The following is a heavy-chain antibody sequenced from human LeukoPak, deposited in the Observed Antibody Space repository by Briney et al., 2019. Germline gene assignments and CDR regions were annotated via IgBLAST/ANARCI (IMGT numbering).Heavy chain of an antibody. CDR2: ISFSVNTK. J-gene: IGHJ4*02. D-gene: IGHD6-19*01. V-gene: IGHV3-48*04. CDR1: GFTFSDYS. CDR3: ARGAYSSGWACFDH. Sequence: GGSLRLSCAASGFTFSDYSMNWVRQAPGKGLEWVSYISFSVNTKYYGDSVKGRFTISRDNAKNSLYLHMDSLRAEDTAVYYCARGAYSSGWACFDHWGQGTLVTVSS.